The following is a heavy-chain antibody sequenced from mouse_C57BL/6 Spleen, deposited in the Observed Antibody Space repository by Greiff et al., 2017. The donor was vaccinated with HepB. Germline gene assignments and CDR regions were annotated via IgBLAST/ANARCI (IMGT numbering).Heavy chain of an antibody. V-gene: IGHV1-69*01. CDR1: VYTFTSYW. CDR2: IDPSDSYT. CDR3: ARPYGSSSAWFAY. Sequence: QVQLQQPGAELVMPGASVKLSCKASVYTFTSYWMHWVKQRPGQGLEWIGEIDPSDSYTNYNQKFKGKSTLTVDKSSSTAYMQLSSLTSEDSAVYYCARPYGSSSAWFAYWGQGTLVTVSA. J-gene: IGHJ3*01. D-gene: IGHD1-1*01.